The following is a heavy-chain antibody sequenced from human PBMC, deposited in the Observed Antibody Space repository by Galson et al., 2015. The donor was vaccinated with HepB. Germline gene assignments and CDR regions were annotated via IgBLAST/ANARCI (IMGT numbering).Heavy chain of an antibody. Sequence: SLRLSCAASGFTFSTYDMHWVRQAPGKGLEWVAIIWYDGNNKYYADSVKGRFTISRDNSKNTLYLQMNSLRAEDTAVYYCAREDRPNWDQGYFDLWGRGTLVTVSS. J-gene: IGHJ2*01. V-gene: IGHV3-33*01. CDR1: GFTFSTYD. CDR2: IWYDGNNK. D-gene: IGHD1-1*01. CDR3: AREDRPNWDQGYFDL.